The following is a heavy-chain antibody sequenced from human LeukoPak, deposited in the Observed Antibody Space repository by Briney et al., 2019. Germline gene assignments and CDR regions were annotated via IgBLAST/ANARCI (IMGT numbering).Heavy chain of an antibody. J-gene: IGHJ4*02. CDR3: ARADSYSWYGS. Sequence: GGSLRLSCAASGFTFSSYWMSWLRQAPGRGLEWVANIKQDGSEKYYVDSVEGRFTISRDNAENSLSLQMNSLRAEDTAVYYCARADSYSWYGSWGQGTLVTVSS. D-gene: IGHD6-13*01. V-gene: IGHV3-7*01. CDR2: IKQDGSEK. CDR1: GFTFSSYW.